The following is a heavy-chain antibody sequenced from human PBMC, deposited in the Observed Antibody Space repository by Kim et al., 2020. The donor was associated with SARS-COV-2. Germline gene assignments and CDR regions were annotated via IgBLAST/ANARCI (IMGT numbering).Heavy chain of an antibody. CDR3: GRDSRVTPSGDVWIDP. CDR1: GSTIADSA. Sequence: GGSLRLSCAASGSTIADSAMHWVRQAPGNGLDWVASISWNVYYKGHADSVKGRFTISRAKAKNAMYLQMNSLRVEDTALYYCGRDSRVTPSGDVWIDPWGQETPVTVSS. V-gene: IGHV3-9*01. CDR2: ISWNVYYK. J-gene: IGHJ5*02. D-gene: IGHD3-3*01.